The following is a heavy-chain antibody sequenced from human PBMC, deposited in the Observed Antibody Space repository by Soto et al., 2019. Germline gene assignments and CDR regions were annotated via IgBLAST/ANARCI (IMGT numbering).Heavy chain of an antibody. J-gene: IGHJ6*02. CDR3: ARVHSNSYGMDV. Sequence: QSGGSLRLSCAASGFTFSSYGMHWVRQAPGKGLEWVAVIWYDGSNKYYADSVKGRFTISRDNSKNTLYLQMNSLRAEDTAVYYCARVHSNSYGMDVWGQGTTVTVSS. CDR1: GFTFSSYG. CDR2: IWYDGSNK. D-gene: IGHD4-4*01. V-gene: IGHV3-33*01.